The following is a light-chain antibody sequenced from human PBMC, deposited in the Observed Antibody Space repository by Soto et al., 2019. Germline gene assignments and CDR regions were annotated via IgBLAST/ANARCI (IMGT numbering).Light chain of an antibody. CDR3: QHYDTSAT. CDR2: GAS. J-gene: IGKJ2*01. Sequence: EIVLTQSPGTLSLSPGERATLSCRASQSVSSTYLTWYQQTPGQAPRLLIYGASTRATGIPDRFSGSGSGTDFTLTISRLEPEDFAVYFCQHYDTSATFGQGTKLEIK. CDR1: QSVSSTY. V-gene: IGKV3-20*01.